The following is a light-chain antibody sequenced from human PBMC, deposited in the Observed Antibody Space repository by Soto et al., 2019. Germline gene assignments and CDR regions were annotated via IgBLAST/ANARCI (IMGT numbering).Light chain of an antibody. CDR1: KLGDKY. Sequence: SSELTQPPSVSVSPGQTASITCSGDKLGDKYACWYQQKPGQSPVLVIYQDSKRPSGIPERFSGSNSGNTATLTISGTQAMAEADYYCQAWDSSNVVFGTGTKLTVL. CDR3: QAWDSSNVV. CDR2: QDS. V-gene: IGLV3-1*01. J-gene: IGLJ1*01.